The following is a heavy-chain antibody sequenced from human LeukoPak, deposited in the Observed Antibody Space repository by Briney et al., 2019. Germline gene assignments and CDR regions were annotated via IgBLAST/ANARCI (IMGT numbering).Heavy chain of an antibody. CDR1: SGSISSSNW. CDR3: ATSPNYYGSGSYYSL. Sequence: SGTLSLTCAVSSGSISSSNWWSWVRQPPGKGLEWIGELYHGGSTNYNPSLESRVTISVDKSKSQFSLKLTSVTAADTAVYYCATSPNYYGSGSYYSLWGQGTLVTVSS. J-gene: IGHJ4*02. D-gene: IGHD3-10*01. V-gene: IGHV4-4*02. CDR2: LYHGGST.